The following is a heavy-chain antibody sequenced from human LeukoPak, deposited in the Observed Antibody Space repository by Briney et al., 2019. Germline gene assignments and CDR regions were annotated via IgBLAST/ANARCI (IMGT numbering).Heavy chain of an antibody. J-gene: IGHJ4*02. CDR2: INSDGSST. CDR1: GFTFSSYW. CDR3: AKGFYQLLPFDY. Sequence: GGSLRLSCAASGFTFSSYWMHWVRQAPGKGLVWVSRINSDGSSTSYADSVKGRFTTSRDNSKNTLYLQMNSLRAEDTAFYYCAKGFYQLLPFDYWGQGTLVTVSS. V-gene: IGHV3-74*01. D-gene: IGHD2-2*01.